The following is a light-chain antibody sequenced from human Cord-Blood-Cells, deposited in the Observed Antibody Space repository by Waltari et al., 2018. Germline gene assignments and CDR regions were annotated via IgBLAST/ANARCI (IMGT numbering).Light chain of an antibody. V-gene: IGLV2-11*01. CDR3: CSYAGSYTYV. CDR2: DVS. Sequence: QSALTQPRSVSGSPGQSVTISCTGTSSDVGGYNYVSWYQQRPSKAPKRMIYDVSKRPSGVTDRFSGSKSGNTASLTISGLQAEDEADYYCCSYAGSYTYVFGTGTKVTVL. CDR1: SSDVGGYNY. J-gene: IGLJ1*01.